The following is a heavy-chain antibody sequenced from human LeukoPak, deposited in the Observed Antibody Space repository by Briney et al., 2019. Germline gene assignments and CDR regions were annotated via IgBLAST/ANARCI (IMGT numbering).Heavy chain of an antibody. D-gene: IGHD2-8*01. CDR1: GFTFRSYG. CDR2: IQNDGSNE. J-gene: IGHJ6*03. V-gene: IGHV3-30*02. Sequence: AESLRLSCAASGFTFRSYGMHWVRQAPGKGLEWVAYIQNDGSNEQYADSVKGRFSISRDSSKNILYLQMNSLRAEDTAVYYCAKDRCSNGIGCYYYYMDVWGKGTTVTISS. CDR3: AKDRCSNGIGCYYYYMDV.